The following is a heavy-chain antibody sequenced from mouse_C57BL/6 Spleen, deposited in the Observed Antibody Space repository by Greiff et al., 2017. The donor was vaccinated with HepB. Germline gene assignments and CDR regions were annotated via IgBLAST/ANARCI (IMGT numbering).Heavy chain of an antibody. CDR3: ARSDDYDAFDY. Sequence: VQLQQPGAELVMPGASVKLSCKASGYTFTSYWMHWVKQRPGQGLEWIGEIDPSDSYTNYNQKFKGKSTLTVDKSSSTAYMQRSSLTSEDSAVYYCARSDDYDAFDYWGQGTTLTVSS. V-gene: IGHV1-69*01. CDR1: GYTFTSYW. D-gene: IGHD2-4*01. CDR2: IDPSDSYT. J-gene: IGHJ2*01.